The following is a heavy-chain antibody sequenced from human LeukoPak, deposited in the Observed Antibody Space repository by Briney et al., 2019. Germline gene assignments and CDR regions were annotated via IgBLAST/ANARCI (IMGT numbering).Heavy chain of an antibody. J-gene: IGHJ4*02. Sequence: SETLSLTCTVSGGSISSYYWSWIRQPPGKGLEWIGYINYSGSTKYNPSLESRVTISVDTSKNQFSLKVSSVTAADTAVYYCARHSGASPHYFDYWGQGTLVTVSS. V-gene: IGHV4-59*08. D-gene: IGHD1-26*01. CDR1: GGSISSYY. CDR3: ARHSGASPHYFDY. CDR2: INYSGST.